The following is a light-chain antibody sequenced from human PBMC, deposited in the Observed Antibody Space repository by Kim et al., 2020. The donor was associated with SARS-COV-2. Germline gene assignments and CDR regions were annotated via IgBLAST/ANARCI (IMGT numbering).Light chain of an antibody. CDR2: GKN. CDR1: SLRSYY. J-gene: IGLJ3*02. CDR3: NSRDSSGNHLE. Sequence: SSELTQDPAVSVALGQTVRITCQGDSLRSYYASWYQQKPGQAPVLVIYGKNNRPSGIPDRFSGSSSGNTDSLTITGAQAEDEADYYCNSRDSSGNHLEFG. V-gene: IGLV3-19*01.